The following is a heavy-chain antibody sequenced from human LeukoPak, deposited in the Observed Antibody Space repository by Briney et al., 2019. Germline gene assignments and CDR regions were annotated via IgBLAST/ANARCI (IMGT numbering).Heavy chain of an antibody. CDR1: GFTFSSYW. CDR3: AKDTAMVTYYYYYYYMDV. D-gene: IGHD5-18*01. V-gene: IGHV3-7*04. Sequence: PGGSLRLSCAASGFTFSSYWMSWVRQAPGRGLESVANIKQDGSEEYYVDSVKGRFTISRDNAKNSLYLQMNSLRAEDTAVYYCAKDTAMVTYYYYYYYMDVWGKGTTVTVSS. CDR2: IKQDGSEE. J-gene: IGHJ6*03.